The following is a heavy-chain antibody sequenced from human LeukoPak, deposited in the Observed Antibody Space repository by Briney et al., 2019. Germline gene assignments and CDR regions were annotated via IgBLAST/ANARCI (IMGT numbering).Heavy chain of an antibody. CDR3: ARGASTLLFHWFDP. CDR2: IIPIFGTA. CDR1: GGTFSSYA. D-gene: IGHD2-2*01. Sequence: SVKLSCTASGGTFSSYAISWVRQAPGQGLEWMGGIIPIFGTANYAQKFQGRVTITADESTSTAYMELSSLRSEDTAVYYCARGASTLLFHWFDPWGQGTLVTVSS. J-gene: IGHJ5*02. V-gene: IGHV1-69*13.